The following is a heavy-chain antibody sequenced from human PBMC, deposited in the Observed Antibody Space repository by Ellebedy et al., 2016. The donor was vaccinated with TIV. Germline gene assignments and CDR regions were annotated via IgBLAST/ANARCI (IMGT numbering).Heavy chain of an antibody. Sequence: MPSETLSLTCAVHGESFTAYYWTWVRQSPEKGLEWLGEISHSGSGNYNPSLASRLTISVDKSNNQFSLKLSYVTAADTAVYYWAGTRGYGYVYWGLGTLVTVSS. J-gene: IGHJ4*02. CDR3: AGTRGYGYVY. CDR2: ISHSGSG. D-gene: IGHD5-18*01. CDR1: GESFTAYY. V-gene: IGHV4-34*01.